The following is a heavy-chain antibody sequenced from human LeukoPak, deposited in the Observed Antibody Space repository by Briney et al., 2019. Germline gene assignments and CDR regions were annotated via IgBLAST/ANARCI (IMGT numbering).Heavy chain of an antibody. V-gene: IGHV3-30*04. J-gene: IGHJ4*02. CDR1: GFTFSSYA. CDR2: ISYDGSNK. D-gene: IGHD3-16*01. Sequence: GGSLRLSCAASGFTFSSYAMHWVRQAPGKGLEWVSVISYDGSNKYYADSVKGRFTISRDNSKNTLYLQMNSLRAEDTAVYYCAANYDYAGGWGQGTLVTVSS. CDR3: AANYDYAGG.